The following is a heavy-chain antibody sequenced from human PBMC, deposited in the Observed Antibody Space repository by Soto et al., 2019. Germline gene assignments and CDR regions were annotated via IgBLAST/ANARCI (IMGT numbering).Heavy chain of an antibody. CDR1: GGSISSGDYY. J-gene: IGHJ5*02. V-gene: IGHV4-30-4*01. D-gene: IGHD3-16*01. Sequence: QVQLQESGPGLVKPSQTLSLTCTVSGGSISSGDYYWSWIRQPPGKGLEWIGFIYYSGGTYYKPSLKRRVNISVDTSKNKFSLNRSSVTAADTAVYYCASASTGELWVYANWFDPWGPGTLVTVSS. CDR3: ASASTGELWVYANWFDP. CDR2: IYYSGGT.